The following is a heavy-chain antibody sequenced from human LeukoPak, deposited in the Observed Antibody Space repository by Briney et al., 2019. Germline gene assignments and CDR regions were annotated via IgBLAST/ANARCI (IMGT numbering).Heavy chain of an antibody. Sequence: GESLKISCKASGYSFTTYWIGGVRQMPGKGLEWMGIIYPGDSDTRYSPSFQGQVTTSADKSISTAYLQWSSLKASDTAMYYCASGSTWPRTRNFDYWGQGTLVTVSS. D-gene: IGHD6-13*01. J-gene: IGHJ4*02. V-gene: IGHV5-51*01. CDR3: ASGSTWPRTRNFDY. CDR2: IYPGDSDT. CDR1: GYSFTTYW.